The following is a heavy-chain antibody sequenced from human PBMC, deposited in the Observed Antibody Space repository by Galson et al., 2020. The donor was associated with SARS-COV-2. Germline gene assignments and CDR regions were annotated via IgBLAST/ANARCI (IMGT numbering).Heavy chain of an antibody. CDR3: AREATGIVAAGNYYGMDV. V-gene: IGHV1-18*04. J-gene: IGHJ6*02. Sequence: ASVKDSCKTSGYTFTSDGISWVRQAPGQGLEWMGWISAYNGDTNSAQKLQGRVTMTTDTSTSTAYMELRSLRSDDTAVYYCAREATGIVAAGNYYGMDVWGQGTTVTVSS. CDR2: ISAYNGDT. CDR1: GYTFTSDG. D-gene: IGHD6-13*01.